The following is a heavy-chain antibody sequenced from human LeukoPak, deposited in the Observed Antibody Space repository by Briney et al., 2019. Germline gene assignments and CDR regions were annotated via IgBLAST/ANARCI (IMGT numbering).Heavy chain of an antibody. Sequence: GGSLRLSCAASGFIVSSSYMSWVRQAPGKGLEWVSVIYSGGSTYYADSVKGRFTISRDNSKNTLYLQMNSLRAEDTALYYCAKGLNYGDYDNWGQGTLVTVSS. CDR1: GFIVSSSY. J-gene: IGHJ4*02. CDR2: IYSGGST. V-gene: IGHV3-53*01. CDR3: AKGLNYGDYDN. D-gene: IGHD4-17*01.